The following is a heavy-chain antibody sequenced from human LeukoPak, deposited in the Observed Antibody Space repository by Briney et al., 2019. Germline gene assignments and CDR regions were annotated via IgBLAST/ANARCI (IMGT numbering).Heavy chain of an antibody. CDR3: ASPSLYSNYAVHYMDV. CDR2: IKQDGSEK. CDR1: GFTFSSYW. Sequence: GGSLRLSCAASGFTFSSYWMSWVRQAPGKGLEWVANIKQDGSEKYHVDSAKGRFTISRDNAKNSLYLQMNSLRAEDTAVYYCASPSLYSNYAVHYMDVWGKGTTVTVSS. J-gene: IGHJ6*03. V-gene: IGHV3-7*01. D-gene: IGHD4-11*01.